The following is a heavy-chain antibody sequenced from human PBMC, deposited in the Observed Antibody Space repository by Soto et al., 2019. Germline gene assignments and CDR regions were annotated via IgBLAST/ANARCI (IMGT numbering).Heavy chain of an antibody. J-gene: IGHJ5*02. CDR1: TESLRGYY. D-gene: IGHD6-19*01. V-gene: IGHV4-34*01. CDR2: ISQSGFT. Sequence: QVQLQQRGAGLLRPSETLSLTCAVSTESLRGYYWTWIRQSPGKGLEWIGEISQSGFTNYNPSLESRVTLSVDTSKSEFSLHLTSMPAADTALYYCARGLFSSGWYSYFDPWGQGTPVTVSS. CDR3: ARGLFSSGWYSYFDP.